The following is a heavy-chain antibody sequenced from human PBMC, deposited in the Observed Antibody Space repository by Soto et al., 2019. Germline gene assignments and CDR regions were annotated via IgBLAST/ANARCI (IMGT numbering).Heavy chain of an antibody. CDR1: GFTFSNHV. V-gene: IGHV3-48*01. CDR3: VNGDYY. J-gene: IGHJ4*02. D-gene: IGHD4-17*01. Sequence: EEQLVESGGGLVQPGGSLRLSCAASGFTFSNHVMNWVRQAPGRGLGWVSSINRDFNTYYADSVKGRFTISSDNDKDSLYLQMTSLRADETAVYYCVNGDYYVGQGTLVTVSS. CDR2: INRDFNT.